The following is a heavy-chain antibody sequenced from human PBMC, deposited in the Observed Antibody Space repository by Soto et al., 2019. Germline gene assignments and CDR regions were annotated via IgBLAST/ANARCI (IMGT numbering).Heavy chain of an antibody. J-gene: IGHJ4*02. V-gene: IGHV4-30-2*01. Sequence: SETLSLTCAVSGGSISSGGYSWSWIRQPPGKGLEWIGYIYHTGFTSYNPSLESRVSVSVDTSKNQFSPKVSGVSAADTAVYYCATSQKGYNWNYFDHWGQGALVTVSS. D-gene: IGHD1-20*01. CDR1: GGSISSGGYS. CDR3: ATSQKGYNWNYFDH. CDR2: IYHTGFT.